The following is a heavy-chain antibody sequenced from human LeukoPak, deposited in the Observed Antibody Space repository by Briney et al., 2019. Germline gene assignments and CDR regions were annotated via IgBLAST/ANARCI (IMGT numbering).Heavy chain of an antibody. Sequence: GGSLRLSCAASGFTFSSYAMSWVRQAPGKGLEWVSAISGSGGSTYYADSVKGRFTISRDNSKNTLYLQMNSLRAEDTAVYYCAKDYDYVWGSYRNNWFDPWGQGTLATVSS. CDR2: ISGSGGST. V-gene: IGHV3-23*01. D-gene: IGHD3-16*02. CDR3: AKDYDYVWGSYRNNWFDP. CDR1: GFTFSSYA. J-gene: IGHJ5*02.